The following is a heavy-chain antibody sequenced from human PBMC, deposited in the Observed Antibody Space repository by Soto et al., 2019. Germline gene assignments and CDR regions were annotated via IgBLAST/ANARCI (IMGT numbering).Heavy chain of an antibody. D-gene: IGHD4-17*01. CDR1: GGSISSYY. V-gene: IGHV4-59*01. CDR3: ARGKALRYYYYGMDV. Sequence: QVQLQESGPGLVKPSETLSLTCTVSGGSISSYYWSWIRQPPGKGLEWIGYIYYSGSTNYNPSLKSRVTISVDTSKNQCSLKLSSVTAADTAVYYCARGKALRYYYYGMDVWGQGTTVTVSS. CDR2: IYYSGST. J-gene: IGHJ6*02.